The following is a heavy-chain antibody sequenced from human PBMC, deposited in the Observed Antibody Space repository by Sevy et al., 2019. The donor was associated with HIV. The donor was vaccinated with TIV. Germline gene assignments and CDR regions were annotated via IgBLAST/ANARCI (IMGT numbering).Heavy chain of an antibody. J-gene: IGHJ5*02. CDR1: GGPISSYY. Sequence: SETLSLTCTVSGGPISSYYWSWIRQPPGKGLEWIGYIYYSGSTNYNPSLKSRVTISVDTSKNQFSLKLSSVTAADTAVYYCARVGADGSGYYGDWFDPWGQGTLVTVSS. CDR2: IYYSGST. D-gene: IGHD3-22*01. CDR3: ARVGADGSGYYGDWFDP. V-gene: IGHV4-59*01.